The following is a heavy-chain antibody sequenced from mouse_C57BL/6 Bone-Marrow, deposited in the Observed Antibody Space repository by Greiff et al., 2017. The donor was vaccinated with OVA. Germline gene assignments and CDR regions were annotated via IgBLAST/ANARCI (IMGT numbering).Heavy chain of an antibody. Sequence: QVQLQQSGPGLVQPSQSLSITCTVSGFSLTSYGVHWVRQSPGKGLEWLGVIWRGGSTDYNAAFMSRLSITKDNSKSQVFFKTNSLQADDTAIYYCAKFPTTENAWFAYWGQGTLVTVSA. CDR2: IWRGGST. CDR1: GFSLTSYG. V-gene: IGHV2-5*01. CDR3: AKFPTTENAWFAY. J-gene: IGHJ3*01. D-gene: IGHD1-1*01.